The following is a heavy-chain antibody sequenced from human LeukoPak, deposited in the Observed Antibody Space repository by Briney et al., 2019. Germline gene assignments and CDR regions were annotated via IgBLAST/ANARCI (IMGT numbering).Heavy chain of an antibody. CDR1: GGSISSYY. Sequence: PSETLSLTCTVSGGSISSYYWSWIRQPPGKGLEWIGYIYYSGSTNYNPSLKSRVTISVDTSKNQFSLKLSSMTAADTAVYYCAGRGAYCSSTSCPQYFQHWGQGTLVTVSS. V-gene: IGHV4-59*01. CDR3: AGRGAYCSSTSCPQYFQH. J-gene: IGHJ1*01. CDR2: IYYSGST. D-gene: IGHD2-2*01.